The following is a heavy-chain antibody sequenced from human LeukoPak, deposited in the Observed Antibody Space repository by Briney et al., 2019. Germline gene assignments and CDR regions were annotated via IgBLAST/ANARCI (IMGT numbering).Heavy chain of an antibody. V-gene: IGHV3-48*04. J-gene: IGHJ3*02. CDR1: GFIFNDYS. D-gene: IGHD5-12*01. CDR3: ARGISTSGTFDAFDI. Sequence: GGSLRLSCVGSGFIFNDYSMNWVRQAPGKGPEWVSYISSRSSTIYYADSVKGRFTISRDNAKNSLYLQMNSLRSEDTAVFYCARGISTSGTFDAFDIWGQGTRVTVSS. CDR2: ISSRSSTI.